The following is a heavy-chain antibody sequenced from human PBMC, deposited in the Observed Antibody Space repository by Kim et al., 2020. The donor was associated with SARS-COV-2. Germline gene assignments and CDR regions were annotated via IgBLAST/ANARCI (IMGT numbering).Heavy chain of an antibody. Sequence: SETLSLTCTVSGGSISSSSYYWGWIRQPPGKGLEWIGSIYYSGSTYYNPSLKSRVTISVDTSKNQFSLKLSSVTAADTAVYYCARHSRIVVVPAAILAWGQRTLVTVS. D-gene: IGHD2-2*01. CDR2: IYYSGST. CDR3: ARHSRIVVVPAAILA. J-gene: IGHJ4*02. CDR1: GGSISSSSYY. V-gene: IGHV4-39*01.